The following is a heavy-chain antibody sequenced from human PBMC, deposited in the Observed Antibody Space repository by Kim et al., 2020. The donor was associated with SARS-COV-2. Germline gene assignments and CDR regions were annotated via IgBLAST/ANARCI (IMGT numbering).Heavy chain of an antibody. CDR1: GGSFSGYY. Sequence: SETLSLTCAVYGGSFSGYYWSWIRQPPGKGLEWIGEINHSGSTNYNPSLKSRVTISVDTSKNQFSLKLSSVTAADTAVYYCARETLGASPFDYWGQGTLVTVSS. D-gene: IGHD1-26*01. V-gene: IGHV4-34*01. CDR3: ARETLGASPFDY. CDR2: INHSGST. J-gene: IGHJ4*02.